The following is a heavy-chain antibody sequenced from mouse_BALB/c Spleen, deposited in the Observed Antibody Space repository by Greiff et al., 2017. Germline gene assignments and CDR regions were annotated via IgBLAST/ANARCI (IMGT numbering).Heavy chain of an antibody. V-gene: IGHV2-4-1*01. J-gene: IGHJ2*01. CDR2: IWSGGST. CDR3: ARNRYDNPCYFDD. Sequence: VQLVESGPGLVQPSQSLSITCTVSGFSLTSYGVHWVRQSPGKGLEWLGVIWSGGSTDYNAAFISRMSISKDNSKSQVFFKMNSLQADDTAIYYCARNRYDNPCYFDDWGQGTTLTVSS. D-gene: IGHD2-10*02. CDR1: GFSLTSYG.